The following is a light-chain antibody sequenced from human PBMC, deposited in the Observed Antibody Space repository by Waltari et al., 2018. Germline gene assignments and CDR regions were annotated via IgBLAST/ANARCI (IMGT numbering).Light chain of an antibody. CDR3: QQYYSDPYS. CDR1: QSFSSS. CDR2: SAS. J-gene: IGKJ2*03. V-gene: IGKV1-27*01. Sequence: DIQMTQSPSSLSASVGDSVTITCRASQSFSSSLAWYQQKPGKATKLLIYSASSLHSGVPSRFSGSKSGTDFTLTISSLQPEDIASYYCQQYYSDPYSFGQGTKVEIK.